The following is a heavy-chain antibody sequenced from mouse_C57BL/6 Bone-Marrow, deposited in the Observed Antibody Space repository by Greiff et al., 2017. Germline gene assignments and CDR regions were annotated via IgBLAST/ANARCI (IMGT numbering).Heavy chain of an antibody. D-gene: IGHD1-1*01. Sequence: EVQVVESGGGLVKPGGSLKLSCAASGFTFSDYGMHWVRQAPEKGLEWVAYISSGSSTIYYADTVKGRFTISRDNAKNTLFLQMTSLRSEDTAMYYCARRYYGSSFPFAYWGQGTLVTVSA. V-gene: IGHV5-17*01. J-gene: IGHJ3*01. CDR1: GFTFSDYG. CDR2: ISSGSSTI. CDR3: ARRYYGSSFPFAY.